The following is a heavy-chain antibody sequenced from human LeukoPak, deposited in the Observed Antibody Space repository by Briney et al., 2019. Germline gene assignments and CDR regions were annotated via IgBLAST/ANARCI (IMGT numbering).Heavy chain of an antibody. CDR1: GGSISSYY. CDR3: ARWWGPFDY. Sequence: SETLSLTCTVSGGSISSYYWSWIRQPPGKGLEWIGYIYYSGSTNYNPSLKSLVTISVDTSKNQFSLELSSVAAADTAVYYCARWWGPFDYWGQGTLVTVSS. J-gene: IGHJ4*02. D-gene: IGHD2-15*01. V-gene: IGHV4-59*01. CDR2: IYYSGST.